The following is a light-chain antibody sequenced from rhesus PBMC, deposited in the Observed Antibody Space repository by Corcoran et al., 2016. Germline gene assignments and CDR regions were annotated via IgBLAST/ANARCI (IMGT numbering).Light chain of an antibody. Sequence: DIQMTQSPSSLSASVGDRVTITCRASQGITNDLAWYQQKPGEIPKLLFYEASSVQSGIPSRFSGSGSGPDFTLTISSQQSEDFATYYCQHYYSSPYSFDQGTKVEIK. J-gene: IGKJ2*01. CDR2: EAS. V-gene: IGKV1-21*01. CDR1: QGITND. CDR3: QHYYSSPYS.